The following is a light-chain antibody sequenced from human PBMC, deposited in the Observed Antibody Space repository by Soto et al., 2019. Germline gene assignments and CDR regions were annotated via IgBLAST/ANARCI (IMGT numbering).Light chain of an antibody. Sequence: RQSPATLSVSPGERATLSCRASRSVSSNLAWYQQKPGQAPRLLIYGASNRATGIPDRFSGSGSGTDFTLTISRLEPEDFAVYYCQQYGSSGTFGQGTKVDIK. V-gene: IGKV3-20*01. CDR3: QQYGSSGT. CDR1: RSVSSN. CDR2: GAS. J-gene: IGKJ1*01.